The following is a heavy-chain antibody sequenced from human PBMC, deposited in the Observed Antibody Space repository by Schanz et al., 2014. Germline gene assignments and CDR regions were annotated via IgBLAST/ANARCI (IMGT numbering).Heavy chain of an antibody. J-gene: IGHJ4*02. CDR2: ISVYTGNT. D-gene: IGHD3-3*01. CDR1: GYTFTRYG. V-gene: IGHV1-18*01. CDR3: ARDRRFFDRDDLYYFDS. Sequence: QVQLVQSGAEVKKPGASVKVSCKASGYTFTRYGISWVRQAPGQGLEWMGWISVYTGNTKYGQKVQGRVTMTTDTSTSTAYMALTDLRSDDTAVYYCARDRRFFDRDDLYYFDSWGQGTLVTVSS.